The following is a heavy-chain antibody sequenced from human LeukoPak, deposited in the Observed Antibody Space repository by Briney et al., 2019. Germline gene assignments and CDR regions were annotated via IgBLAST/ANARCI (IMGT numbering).Heavy chain of an antibody. J-gene: IGHJ3*02. CDR2: IYYSGST. Sequence: SETLSLTCSVSGGSNSTYYWNWIRQPPGKGLGWIGYIYYSGSTNYNPSLKSRVTISVDTSKNQFSLKLSSVTAADTAVYYCARDSGSFYFDIWGQGTMVTVSS. CDR1: GGSNSTYY. V-gene: IGHV4-59*01. CDR3: ARDSGSFYFDI. D-gene: IGHD1-26*01.